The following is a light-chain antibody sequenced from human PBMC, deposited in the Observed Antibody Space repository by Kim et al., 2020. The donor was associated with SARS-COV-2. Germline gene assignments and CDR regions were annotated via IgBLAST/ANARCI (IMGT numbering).Light chain of an antibody. J-gene: IGKJ2*01. CDR2: GAS. CDR3: QQYNSWPPGYT. V-gene: IGKV3-15*01. Sequence: EIVMTQSPATLSVSPGERATLSCRASQSVSSNLAWYQQQPGQAPRLLIYGASTRATGIPARFSGSGSGTEFTLTISSLQSEDFAVYYCQQYNSWPPGYTFGQGTKLEI. CDR1: QSVSSN.